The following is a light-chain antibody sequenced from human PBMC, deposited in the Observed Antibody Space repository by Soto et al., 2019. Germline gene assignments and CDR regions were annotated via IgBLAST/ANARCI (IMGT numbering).Light chain of an antibody. CDR2: DSS. Sequence: DIVLTQSPDTLSLSPGERVTLSCRASQRVSLSYLVWYQQKPGQAPRLLIYDSSTTASGVPDRFDRGGSGTDFTLTITSLEPEDSAVYYCQQYARSSWTFGQGTKLEIK. CDR1: QRVSLSY. J-gene: IGKJ1*01. V-gene: IGKV3-20*01. CDR3: QQYARSSWT.